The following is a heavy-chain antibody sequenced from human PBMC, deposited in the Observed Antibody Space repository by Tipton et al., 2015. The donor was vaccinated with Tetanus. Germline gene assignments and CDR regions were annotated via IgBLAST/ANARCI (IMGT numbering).Heavy chain of an antibody. J-gene: IGHJ4*02. CDR2: IYPGDSRV. V-gene: IGHV5-51*01. CDR1: GYIFNNFW. CDR3: ARTGSPFDY. Sequence: QLVQSGAEVKKPGESLQISCKSSGYIFNNFWIGWVRQMPGRGLEWIGLIYPGDSRVIYSPSFQGHVTLSADKSITPAYLQWNSLKASDTAMYYCARTGSPFDYWGQGTPVTVSS. D-gene: IGHD3-10*01.